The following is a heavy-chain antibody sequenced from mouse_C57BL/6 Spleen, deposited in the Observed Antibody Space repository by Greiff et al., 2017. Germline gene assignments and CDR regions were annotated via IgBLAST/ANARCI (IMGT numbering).Heavy chain of an antibody. Sequence: QVQLQQSDAELVKPGASVKISCKVSGYTFTDHTIHWMKQRPEQGLEWIGYIYPRDGSTKYNEKFKGKATLTADKSSSTAYMQLNSLTSEDSAVXFCASHYYGSGDYYAMDYWGQGTSVTVSS. CDR3: ASHYYGSGDYYAMDY. J-gene: IGHJ4*01. D-gene: IGHD1-1*01. CDR2: IYPRDGST. V-gene: IGHV1-78*01. CDR1: GYTFTDHT.